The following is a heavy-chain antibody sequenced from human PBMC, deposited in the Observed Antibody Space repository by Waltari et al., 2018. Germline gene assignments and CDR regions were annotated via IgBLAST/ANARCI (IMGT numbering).Heavy chain of an antibody. CDR2: ISAYNGNT. CDR1: GYTFTSYG. CDR3: ARDQYALLWFRDRVGWFDP. V-gene: IGHV1-18*01. J-gene: IGHJ5*02. D-gene: IGHD3-10*01. Sequence: QVQLVQSGAEVKKPGASVKVSCKASGYTFTSYGISWVRQAPGQGLEWMGWISAYNGNTNYAQKLQGRVTMTTDTATSTAYMELRSLRSDDTAVYYCARDQYALLWFRDRVGWFDPWGQGTLVTVSS.